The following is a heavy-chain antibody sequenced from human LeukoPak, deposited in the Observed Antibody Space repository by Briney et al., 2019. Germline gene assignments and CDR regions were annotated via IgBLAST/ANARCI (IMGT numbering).Heavy chain of an antibody. CDR1: GYTLTELS. CDR3: ARDVEDIVVVPASSNWFDP. Sequence: ASVKVSCTVSGYTLTELSMHWVRQAPGKGLEWMGGFDPEDGETIYAQKFQGRVTMTEDTSTDTAYMELSSLRSEDTAVYYCARDVEDIVVVPASSNWFDPWGQGTLVTVSS. D-gene: IGHD2-2*01. J-gene: IGHJ5*02. CDR2: FDPEDGET. V-gene: IGHV1-24*01.